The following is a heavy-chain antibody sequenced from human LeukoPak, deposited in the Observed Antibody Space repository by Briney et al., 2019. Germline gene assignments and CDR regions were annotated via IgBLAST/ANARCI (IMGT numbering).Heavy chain of an antibody. CDR3: AKDSAKKYDDY. V-gene: IGHV3-23*01. J-gene: IGHJ4*02. CDR1: GFTLSSYS. CDR2: ISGSDGST. Sequence: GGSLTLSCLPSGFTLSSYSMSWVRQPAGRVLEWVSGISGSDGSTNYADSGKGRFAISRENSKNTLYLQMNSLRAEDTAVYYCAKDSAKKYDDYWGQGTLVTVSS. D-gene: IGHD2/OR15-2a*01.